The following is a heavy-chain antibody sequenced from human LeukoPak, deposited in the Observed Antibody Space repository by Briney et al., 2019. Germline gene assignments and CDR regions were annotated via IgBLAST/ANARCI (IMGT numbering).Heavy chain of an antibody. D-gene: IGHD4-11*01. Sequence: PGGSLRPSCAASGFTFSRYWMHWVRQASGKGLVWVSRINTDGRTITYADSVKGRFTISRDNAKNTLYLQMNSLRAEDTAVYYCVRSAFLTTEFYFDYWGHGTLVTVSS. V-gene: IGHV3-74*01. CDR2: INTDGRTI. CDR3: VRSAFLTTEFYFDY. CDR1: GFTFSRYW. J-gene: IGHJ4*01.